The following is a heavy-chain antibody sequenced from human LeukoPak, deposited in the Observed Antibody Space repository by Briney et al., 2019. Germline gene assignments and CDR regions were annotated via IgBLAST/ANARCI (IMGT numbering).Heavy chain of an antibody. CDR2: ISWNSGSI. J-gene: IGHJ4*02. V-gene: IGHV3-9*01. Sequence: GGSLRLSCAASGFTFDDYAMHWVRQAPGKGLEWVSGISWNSGSIGYADSVKGRFTISRDNAKNSLYLQMNSLRAEDTAVYYCARDGDMYGDSFYYFDYWGQGTLVTVSS. CDR1: GFTFDDYA. CDR3: ARDGDMYGDSFYYFDY. D-gene: IGHD4-17*01.